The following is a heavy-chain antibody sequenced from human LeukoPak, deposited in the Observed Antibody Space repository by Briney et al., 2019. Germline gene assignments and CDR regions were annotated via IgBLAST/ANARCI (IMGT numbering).Heavy chain of an antibody. CDR3: ARVDYYDSNTRGYFDY. V-gene: IGHV3-23*01. CDR2: ISGSGGST. J-gene: IGHJ4*02. Sequence: GGSLRLSCAASGFTFSSYAMSWVRQAPGKGLEWVSAISGSGGSTYYADSVKGRFTISRDNSKNTLYLQMNSLRAEDTAVYYCARVDYYDSNTRGYFDYWGQGTLVTVSS. CDR1: GFTFSSYA. D-gene: IGHD3-22*01.